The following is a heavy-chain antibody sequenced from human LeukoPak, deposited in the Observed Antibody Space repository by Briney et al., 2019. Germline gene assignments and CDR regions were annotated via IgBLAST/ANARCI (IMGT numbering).Heavy chain of an antibody. V-gene: IGHV1-2*02. Sequence: HWASVKVSCKASGYTFTSYYMHWVRQAPGQGLEWMGWINPNSGGTNYAQKFQGRVTMTRDTSISTAYMELSRLRSDDTAVYYCARDLLTLDYYGSGSYPNYGMDVWGQGTTVTVSS. D-gene: IGHD3-10*01. J-gene: IGHJ6*02. CDR2: INPNSGGT. CDR1: GYTFTSYY. CDR3: ARDLLTLDYYGSGSYPNYGMDV.